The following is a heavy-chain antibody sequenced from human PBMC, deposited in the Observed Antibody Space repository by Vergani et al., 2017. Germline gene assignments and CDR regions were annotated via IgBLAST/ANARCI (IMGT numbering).Heavy chain of an antibody. CDR1: GFTFDDYA. J-gene: IGHJ1*01. V-gene: IGHV3-9*01. D-gene: IGHD6-13*01. CDR2: ISLNSGSI. CDR3: AKDAGTLWYFQH. Sequence: EVQLVESGGGLVQPGRSLRLSCAASGFTFDDYAMHWVRHAPGKGLEWVSGISLNSGSIGYADSVKGRFTISRDNAKNSLYLQMNSLRAEDTALYYCAKDAGTLWYFQHWGQGTLVTVSS.